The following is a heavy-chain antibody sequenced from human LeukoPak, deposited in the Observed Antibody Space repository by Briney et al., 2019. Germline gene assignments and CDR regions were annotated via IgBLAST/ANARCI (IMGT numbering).Heavy chain of an antibody. V-gene: IGHV4-59*01. CDR1: GGSTSSYY. CDR3: ARDLAAAGTIDP. CDR2: IYYSGST. J-gene: IGHJ5*02. D-gene: IGHD6-13*01. Sequence: SETLSLTCTVSGGSTSSYYWSWIRQPPGKGLEWIGYIYYSGSTNYNPSLKSRVTISVDTSKNQFSLKLSSVTAADTAVYYCARDLAAAGTIDPWGQGTLVTVSS.